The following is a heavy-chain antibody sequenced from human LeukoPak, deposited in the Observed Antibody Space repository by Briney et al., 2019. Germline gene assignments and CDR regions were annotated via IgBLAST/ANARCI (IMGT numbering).Heavy chain of an antibody. Sequence: SETLSLTCAVSGGSISTYYWSWIRRPPGKGLEWIGYIYTSGSTDYNPSLKSRVTISVETSKNQFSLKLSAVTAADTAVYYCARGGRYCSSTTCYLPWFDPWGQGTLVTVSS. V-gene: IGHV4-4*09. CDR2: IYTSGST. CDR1: GGSISTYY. CDR3: ARGGRYCSSTTCYLPWFDP. J-gene: IGHJ5*02. D-gene: IGHD2-2*01.